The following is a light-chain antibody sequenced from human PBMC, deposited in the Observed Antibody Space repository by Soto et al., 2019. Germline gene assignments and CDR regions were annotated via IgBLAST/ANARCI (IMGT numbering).Light chain of an antibody. CDR3: QSYDSSLSASV. CDR1: SSNIGSIYD. Sequence: QSVLTQPPSVSGAPGQKITISCTGSSSNIGSIYDVHWYQQLPGAAPKLLIYGNTNRPSGVPDRFSGSKSGTSASLAITGLQAEDEAHYYCQSYDSSLSASVFGGGTKLTVL. J-gene: IGLJ3*02. CDR2: GNT. V-gene: IGLV1-40*01.